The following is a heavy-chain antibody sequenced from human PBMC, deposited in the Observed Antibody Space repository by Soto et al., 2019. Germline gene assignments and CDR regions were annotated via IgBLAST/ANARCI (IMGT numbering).Heavy chain of an antibody. CDR1: GGTFSSYA. J-gene: IGHJ6*02. CDR3: ARDDGYCTNGVCSGYYYYGMDV. CDR2: IIPIFGTA. Sequence: QVQLVQSGAEVKKPGSSVKVSCKASGGTFSSYAISWVRQAPGQGLEWMGGIIPIFGTANYAQKFQGRVTITADESTSTAYMELSSLRSEDTAVYYCARDDGYCTNGVCSGYYYYGMDVWGQGTTVTVSS. D-gene: IGHD2-8*01. V-gene: IGHV1-69*12.